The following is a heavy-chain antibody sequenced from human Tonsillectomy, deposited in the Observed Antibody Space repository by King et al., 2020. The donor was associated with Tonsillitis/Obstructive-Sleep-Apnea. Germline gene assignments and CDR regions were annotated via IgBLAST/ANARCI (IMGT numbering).Heavy chain of an antibody. J-gene: IGHJ4*02. D-gene: IGHD2-2*01. CDR3: ARDFCSRTSCTNGHFDY. V-gene: IGHV1-18*01. Sequence: QLVQSGAEVKKPGASVKVSCKASASTFPNYGISWVRQAPGQGLEWMGWIGAYNDNTNYAQKLQGRVTMTTDASTSTAYMELRSLRSDDTAVYYCARDFCSRTSCTNGHFDYWGQGTLVTVSS. CDR2: IGAYNDNT. CDR1: ASTFPNYG.